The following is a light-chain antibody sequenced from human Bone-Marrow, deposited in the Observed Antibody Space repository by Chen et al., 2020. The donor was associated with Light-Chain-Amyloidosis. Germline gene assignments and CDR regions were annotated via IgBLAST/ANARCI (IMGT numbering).Light chain of an antibody. CDR2: RDT. CDR1: DLPTKY. V-gene: IGLV3-25*03. Sequence: SYELTQPPSVSVSPGQTARITCSGDDLPTKYAYWYQQKPGQAPVLVIHRDTERPSGISERFSGSSSGSTATLTISGVQACDEAGYHCQSADDSGTDEVIVGGGTKLTVL. J-gene: IGLJ2*01. CDR3: QSADDSGTDEVI.